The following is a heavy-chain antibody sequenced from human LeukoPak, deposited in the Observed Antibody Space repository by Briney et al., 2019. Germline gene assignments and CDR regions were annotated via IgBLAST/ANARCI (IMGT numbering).Heavy chain of an antibody. CDR2: ISYDGSNK. CDR3: ASSYCGGDCYATADY. Sequence: GGSLRLSCAASGFTFSSYAMHWVRQAPGKGLEWVAVISYDGSNKYYADSVKGRFTISRDNSKNTLYLQMNSLRAEDTAVYYCASSYCGGDCYATADYWGQGTLVTVSS. CDR1: GFTFSSYA. J-gene: IGHJ4*02. D-gene: IGHD2-21*02. V-gene: IGHV3-30*04.